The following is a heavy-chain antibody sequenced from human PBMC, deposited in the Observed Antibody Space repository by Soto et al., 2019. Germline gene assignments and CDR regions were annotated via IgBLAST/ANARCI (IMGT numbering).Heavy chain of an antibody. CDR2: IYYSGST. CDR1: GGSISEKY. CDR3: ARVLLIYDFWSGYSEPDAFDI. Sequence: SETLSLTCIVSGGSISEKYWNWVRQPPGKGLEWIGYIYYSGSTYYNPSLKSRVTISVDTSKNQFSLKLSSVTAADTAVYYCARVLLIYDFWSGYSEPDAFDIWGQGTMVTV. D-gene: IGHD3-3*01. J-gene: IGHJ3*02. V-gene: IGHV4-30-4*08.